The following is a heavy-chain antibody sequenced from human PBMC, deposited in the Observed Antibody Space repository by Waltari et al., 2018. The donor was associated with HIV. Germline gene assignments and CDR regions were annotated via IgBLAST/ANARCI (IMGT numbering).Heavy chain of an antibody. V-gene: IGHV4-34*01. Sequence: QVQLQQWGAGLLKPSETLSLTCAVYGGSFSGYYWSWIRQPPGKGLEWIGEINHSGSTNDNPSLKSRVTISVDTSKNQFSLKLRSVTAADTAVYYCARGREFDPWGQGTLVTVSS. CDR3: ARGREFDP. CDR2: INHSGST. J-gene: IGHJ5*02. CDR1: GGSFSGYY.